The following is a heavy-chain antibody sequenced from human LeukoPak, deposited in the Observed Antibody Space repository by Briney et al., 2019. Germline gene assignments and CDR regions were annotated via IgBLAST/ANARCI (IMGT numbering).Heavy chain of an antibody. CDR2: ISAYNGNT. Sequence: VASVTVSCKASGYSFTSYGISWVRQAPGQGLEWMGWISAYNGNTNYAQRLQGGVTMTTDTSTSTAYMELRSLTSDDTAVYYCARVPSGGPFDYWGQGTLVTVSS. J-gene: IGHJ4*02. D-gene: IGHD2-15*01. CDR1: GYSFTSYG. V-gene: IGHV1-18*01. CDR3: ARVPSGGPFDY.